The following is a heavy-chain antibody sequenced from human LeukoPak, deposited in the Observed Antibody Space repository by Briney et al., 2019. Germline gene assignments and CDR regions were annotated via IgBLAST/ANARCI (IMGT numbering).Heavy chain of an antibody. CDR2: IYYSGST. V-gene: IGHV4-30-4*08. Sequence: SETLSLTCTVSGGSISSGDYYWRWIRQPPGTGLEWNGYIYYSGSTYYNPTLKSRVTISVDTSKNQFSLKLSSVTAADTAVYYCARASTMVRGVIGTNWFDPWGQGTLVTVSS. D-gene: IGHD3-10*01. CDR3: ARASTMVRGVIGTNWFDP. J-gene: IGHJ5*02. CDR1: GGSISSGDYY.